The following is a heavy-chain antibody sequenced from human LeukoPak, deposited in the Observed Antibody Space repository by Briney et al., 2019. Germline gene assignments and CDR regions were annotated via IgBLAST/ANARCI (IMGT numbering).Heavy chain of an antibody. V-gene: IGHV3-30*02. D-gene: IGHD1-26*01. CDR1: GFTFSSYD. CDR3: ARDLVGAPDY. J-gene: IGHJ4*02. CDR2: IRYDGSNK. Sequence: PGGSLRLSCAASGFTFSSYDIHWVRQAPGKGLEWVAFIRYDGSNKYYADSVRGRFTISRDNSKNTLYLQMNSLRAEDTAVYYCARDLVGAPDYWGQGTLVTVSS.